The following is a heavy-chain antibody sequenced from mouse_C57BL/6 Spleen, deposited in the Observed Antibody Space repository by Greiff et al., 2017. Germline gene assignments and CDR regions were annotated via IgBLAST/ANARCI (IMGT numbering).Heavy chain of an antibody. D-gene: IGHD2-4*01. CDR2: INPYNGGT. J-gene: IGHJ3*01. Sequence: VQLKESGPVLVKPGASVKMSCKASGYTFTDYYMNWVNQSHGKSLEWIGVINPYNGGTSYNQKFKGKATLTVDKSSSTAYMELNSLTSEDSAVYYCARDVYYDYPFAYWGQGTLVTVSA. CDR3: ARDVYYDYPFAY. V-gene: IGHV1-19*01. CDR1: GYTFTDYY.